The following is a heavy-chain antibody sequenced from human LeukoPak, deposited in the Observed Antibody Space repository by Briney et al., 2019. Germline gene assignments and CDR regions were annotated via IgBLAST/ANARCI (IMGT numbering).Heavy chain of an antibody. J-gene: IGHJ4*02. CDR2: IIPIFGTA. V-gene: IGHV1-69*13. Sequence: GASVTVSCTASGYTFTSYAVNWVRQAPGQGLEWMGGIIPIFGTANYAQKFQGRVTITADESTSTAYMELSSLRSEDTAVYYCARGSDEHNNYFDYWGQGTLVTVSS. CDR1: GYTFTSYA. CDR3: ARGSDEHNNYFDY. D-gene: IGHD5-24*01.